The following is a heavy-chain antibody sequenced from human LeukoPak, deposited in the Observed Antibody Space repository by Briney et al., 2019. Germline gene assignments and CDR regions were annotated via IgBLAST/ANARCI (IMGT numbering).Heavy chain of an antibody. Sequence: SETLSLTCAVYGGSFSGYYWSWIRQPPGKGLEWIGEINHSGSTNYNPSLKSRVTISVDTSKNQFSLKLSSVTAADTAMYYCARTTMVRGTYYMDVWGKGTTVTISS. J-gene: IGHJ6*03. CDR2: INHSGST. D-gene: IGHD3-10*01. V-gene: IGHV4-34*01. CDR1: GGSFSGYY. CDR3: ARTTMVRGTYYMDV.